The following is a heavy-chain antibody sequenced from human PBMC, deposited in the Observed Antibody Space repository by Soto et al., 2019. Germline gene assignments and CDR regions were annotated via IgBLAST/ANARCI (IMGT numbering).Heavy chain of an antibody. CDR3: ARAYGATWYFFGY. V-gene: IGHV3-66*01. Sequence: GSLRLSCTASGFTVNTYHVSWVRQAPGKGLEWVAVLFSGGDTKYGDSMKGRVTLSRDNSKNTLYPQMNNLRAEDTAVYYCARAYGATWYFFGYWGQGSMVTVSS. CDR1: GFTVNTYH. D-gene: IGHD6-13*01. CDR2: LFSGGDT. J-gene: IGHJ4*02.